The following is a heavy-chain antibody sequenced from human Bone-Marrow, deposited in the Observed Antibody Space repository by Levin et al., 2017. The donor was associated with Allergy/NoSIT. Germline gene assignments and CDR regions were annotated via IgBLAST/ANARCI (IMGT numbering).Heavy chain of an antibody. D-gene: IGHD1-26*01. CDR3: AKNSRSDSPMDYFYYHGMDV. J-gene: IGHJ6*02. Sequence: TGGSLRLSCAASGFTFDDYPMHWVRLAPGKGLEWVSSINWKGNSVDYAESVRGRFTISRDNAKNSLFLHMNNLRPEDTALYYCAKNSRSDSPMDYFYYHGMDVWGQGTTVTVSS. CDR2: INWKGNSV. CDR1: GFTFDDYP. V-gene: IGHV3-9*01.